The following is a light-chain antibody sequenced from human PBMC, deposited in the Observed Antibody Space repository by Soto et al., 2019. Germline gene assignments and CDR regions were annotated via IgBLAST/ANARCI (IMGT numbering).Light chain of an antibody. CDR3: QQYNSYPWT. Sequence: IQMAPSPSTLSASVGDRVTVTCPASQSISSWLAWYQQKPGKAPKLLIYKASSLESGVPSRFSGSGSGTEFTLTISSLQPDDFATYYCQQYNSYPWTFGQGTKVDIK. CDR1: QSISSW. V-gene: IGKV1-5*03. J-gene: IGKJ1*01. CDR2: KAS.